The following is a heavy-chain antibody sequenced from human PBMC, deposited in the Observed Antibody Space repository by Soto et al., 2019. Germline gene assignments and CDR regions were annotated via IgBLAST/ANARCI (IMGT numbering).Heavy chain of an antibody. CDR1: GFTFSSYG. CDR3: ARDRYSYYDFWSGSLPYYYYGMDV. V-gene: IGHV3-30*03. CDR2: ISYDGSNK. Sequence: GGSLRLSCAASGFTFSSYGMHWVRQAPGKGLEWVAVISYDGSNKYYADSVKGRFTISRDNSKNTLYLQMNSLRAEDTAVYYCARDRYSYYDFWSGSLPYYYYGMDVWGQGTTVTVSS. J-gene: IGHJ6*02. D-gene: IGHD3-3*01.